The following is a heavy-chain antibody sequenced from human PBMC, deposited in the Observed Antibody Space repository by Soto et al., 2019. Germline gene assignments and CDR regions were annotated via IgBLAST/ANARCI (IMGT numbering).Heavy chain of an antibody. V-gene: IGHV3-7*01. CDR1: GFTFSSYW. CDR2: IKQDGGEK. J-gene: IGHJ3*02. CDR3: ARGLMATISADDAFDI. D-gene: IGHD5-12*01. Sequence: EVQLVESGGGLVQPGGSLRLSCAASGFTFSSYWMSWVRQAPGKGLEWVANIKQDGGEKYYVDSVKGRFTISRDNAKNSLYLQMNSLRAEDTAVYYCARGLMATISADDAFDIWGQGTMVTVSS.